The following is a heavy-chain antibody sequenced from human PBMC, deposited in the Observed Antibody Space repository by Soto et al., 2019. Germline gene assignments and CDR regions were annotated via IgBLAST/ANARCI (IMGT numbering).Heavy chain of an antibody. J-gene: IGHJ4*02. CDR1: GGTFSRYT. V-gene: IGHV1-69*13. Sequence: SVKVSCKASGGTFSRYTITWVRQAPGEGLEWMGGITPMFGTPNYAQKFQGRVTITADESTSTAYMELSSLRSEDTAMYYCARDGTLYDSSAYYYLYWGQGTLVTVSS. CDR3: ARDGTLYDSSAYYYLY. CDR2: ITPMFGTP. D-gene: IGHD3-22*01.